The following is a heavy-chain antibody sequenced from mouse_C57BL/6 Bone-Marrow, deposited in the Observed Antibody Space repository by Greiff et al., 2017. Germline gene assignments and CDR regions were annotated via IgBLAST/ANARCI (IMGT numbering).Heavy chain of an antibody. CDR2: IDPANGNT. CDR3: ARAYLLCPTLFFDY. CDR1: GFNIKNTY. J-gene: IGHJ2*01. V-gene: IGHV14-3*01. Sequence: EVKLMESVAELVRPGASVKLSCTASGFNIKNTYMHWVKQRPEQGLEWIGRIDPANGNTKYAPKFQGKATITADTSSNTAYLQLSSLTSEDTAIYYCARAYLLCPTLFFDYWGQGTTLTVSS. D-gene: IGHD2-10*01.